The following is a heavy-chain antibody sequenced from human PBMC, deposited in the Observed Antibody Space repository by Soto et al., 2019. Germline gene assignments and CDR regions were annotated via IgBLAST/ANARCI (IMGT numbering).Heavy chain of an antibody. CDR1: GDSVSTADYY. CDR2: IYYSGNT. Sequence: SETLSLTCTVSGDSVSTADYYWNWIRQPPGKGLEWIGYIYYSGNTYYIPSLKSRVTISVDTSKNQISLKLNSVTAADTAVYYCARGIYSTSSFFDSWGQGTLVTVSS. V-gene: IGHV4-30-4*01. CDR3: ARGIYSTSSFFDS. D-gene: IGHD6-6*01. J-gene: IGHJ4*02.